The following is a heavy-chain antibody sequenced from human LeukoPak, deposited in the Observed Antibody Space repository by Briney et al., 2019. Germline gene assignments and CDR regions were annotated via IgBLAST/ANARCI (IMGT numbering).Heavy chain of an antibody. V-gene: IGHV4-39*01. Sequence: SETLSLTCTVSGGSISSSSYYWGWIRQPPGKGLEWIGSIYYSGSTYYNPSLKSRVTISVDTSKNQFSLKLSSVTAADTAVYYCARHALKGRTGFDPWGQGTLVTVSS. CDR1: GGSISSSSYY. D-gene: IGHD1-1*01. CDR2: IYYSGST. CDR3: ARHALKGRTGFDP. J-gene: IGHJ5*02.